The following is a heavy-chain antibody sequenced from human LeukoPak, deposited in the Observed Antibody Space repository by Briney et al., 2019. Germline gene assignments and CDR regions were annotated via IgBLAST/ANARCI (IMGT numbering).Heavy chain of an antibody. J-gene: IGHJ4*02. V-gene: IGHV3-43D*03. CDR3: ARLHGAYPIDY. Sequence: GGSLRLSCAASGFTFDDYAMHWVRQVPGKGLEWVSLITWDGGGTYYADSVKGRFTISRDNAKNSLYLQMNSLRAEDTAVYYCARLHGAYPIDYWGQGTLVTVST. D-gene: IGHD4/OR15-4a*01. CDR1: GFTFDDYA. CDR2: ITWDGGGT.